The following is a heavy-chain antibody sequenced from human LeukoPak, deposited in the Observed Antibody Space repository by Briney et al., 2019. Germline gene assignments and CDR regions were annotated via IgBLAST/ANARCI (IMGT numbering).Heavy chain of an antibody. D-gene: IGHD6-19*01. J-gene: IGHJ6*02. CDR1: GFTFSSYG. Sequence: PGGSLRLSCAASGFTFSSYGMHWVRQAPGKGLEWVAVIWYDGSNKYYADSVKGRFTISRDNSKNTLYLQMNSLRAEDTAVYYCARDKGIAVAPFKSLGYGMDVWGQGTTVTVSS. V-gene: IGHV3-33*01. CDR3: ARDKGIAVAPFKSLGYGMDV. CDR2: IWYDGSNK.